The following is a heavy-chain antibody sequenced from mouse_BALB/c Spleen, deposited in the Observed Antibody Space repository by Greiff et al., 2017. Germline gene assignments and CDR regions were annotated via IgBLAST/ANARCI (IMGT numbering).Heavy chain of an antibody. V-gene: IGHV5-9-3*01. CDR3: ARLDSSGPYYFDY. D-gene: IGHD3-2*01. J-gene: IGHJ2*01. CDR2: ISSGGSYT. CDR1: GFTFSSYA. Sequence: VQLQQSGGGLVKPGGSLKLSCAASGFTFSSYAMSWVRQTPEKRLEWVATISSGGSYTYYPDSVKGRFTISRDNAKNTLYLQMSSLRSEDTAMYYCARLDSSGPYYFDYWGQGTTLTVSS.